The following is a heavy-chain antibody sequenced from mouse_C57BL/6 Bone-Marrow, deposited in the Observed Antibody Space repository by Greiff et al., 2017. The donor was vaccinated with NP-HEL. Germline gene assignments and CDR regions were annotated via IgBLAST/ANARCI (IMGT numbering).Heavy chain of an antibody. Sequence: EVKLVESGGDLVKPGGSLKLSCAASGFTFSSYGMSWVRQTPDKRLEWVATISSGGSYTYYPDSVKGRFPISRDNAKNTLYLQMSSLKSEDTAMYYCARSWGNFYWGQGTTLTVSS. D-gene: IGHD2-1*01. CDR2: ISSGGSYT. V-gene: IGHV5-6*01. CDR1: GFTFSSYG. J-gene: IGHJ2*01. CDR3: ARSWGNFY.